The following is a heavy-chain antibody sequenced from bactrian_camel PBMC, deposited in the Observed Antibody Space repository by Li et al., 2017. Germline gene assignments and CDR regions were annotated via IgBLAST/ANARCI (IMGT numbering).Heavy chain of an antibody. CDR1: GYIGSGYC. V-gene: IGHV3-2*01. CDR3: AAGLAWWDGGSCVGLDTRDYKY. CDR2: MDGTRYT. J-gene: IGHJ4*01. D-gene: IGHD2*01. Sequence: HVQLVESGGGSVQAGGSLRLSCAPTSGYIGSGYCMGWFRQPPGKEREEVACMDGTRYTHYAESVKGRFAISKDNAKNTLYLQMNSLKPEDTAMYYCAAGLAWWDGGSCVGLDTRDYKYWGQGTQVTVS.